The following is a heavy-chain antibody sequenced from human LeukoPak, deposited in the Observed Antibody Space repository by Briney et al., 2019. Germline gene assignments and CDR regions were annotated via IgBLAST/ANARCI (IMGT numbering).Heavy chain of an antibody. CDR1: GYTFSNYY. V-gene: IGHV1-46*01. CDR2: INPSGGST. Sequence: ASVKVSCKASGYTFSNYYMYWVRQAPGQGLEWMGIINPSGGSTTYAQKFQGRVTMTRDTFTSTVYMELSSLRSEDTAVYYCAREIQDYFDYWGQGTLVTVSS. CDR3: AREIQDYFDY. J-gene: IGHJ4*02.